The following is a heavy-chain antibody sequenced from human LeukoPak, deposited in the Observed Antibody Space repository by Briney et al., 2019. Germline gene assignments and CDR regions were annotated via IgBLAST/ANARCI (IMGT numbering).Heavy chain of an antibody. CDR1: GGSIGSGSYY. CDR2: IYYSGYT. Sequence: SETLSLTCTVSGGSIGSGSYYWSWIRQPPGKGLEWIGYIYYSGYTNYNPSLKSRVTISVDTSKNQFSLKLSSVTAADTAVYYCARNGRVRRVVKDLFEYWGQGTLVAVSS. J-gene: IGHJ4*02. CDR3: ARNGRVRRVVKDLFEY. V-gene: IGHV4-61*01. D-gene: IGHD3-10*01.